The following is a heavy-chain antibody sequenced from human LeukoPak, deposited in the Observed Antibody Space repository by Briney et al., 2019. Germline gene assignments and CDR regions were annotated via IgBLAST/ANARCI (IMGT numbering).Heavy chain of an antibody. Sequence: GGSLRLSCAASGFTFSSYGMHWVRQAPGKGLEWVAVIWYDGSNKYYADSVKGRFTISRDNSKNTLYLQMNSLRAEDTAVYYRAREFSGGDYLDYWGQGTLVTVSS. V-gene: IGHV3-33*01. CDR2: IWYDGSNK. CDR3: AREFSGGDYLDY. CDR1: GFTFSSYG. J-gene: IGHJ4*02. D-gene: IGHD3-10*01.